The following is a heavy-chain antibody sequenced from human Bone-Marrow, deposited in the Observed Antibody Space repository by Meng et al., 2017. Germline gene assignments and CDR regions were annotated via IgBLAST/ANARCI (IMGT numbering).Heavy chain of an antibody. Sequence: GGSLRLSCKGSGYIFSNFWIAWVRQVPGKGLEWMGIIYPGDSETRYSPSFQGQVTISADKSINTAYLQWSILQASDTAIYDCARPGDYYDSTAYQGRGIDHWGQGALVTVSS. CDR3: ARPGDYYDSTAYQGRGIDH. CDR1: GYIFSNFW. J-gene: IGHJ4*02. D-gene: IGHD3-22*01. V-gene: IGHV5-51*01. CDR2: IYPGDSET.